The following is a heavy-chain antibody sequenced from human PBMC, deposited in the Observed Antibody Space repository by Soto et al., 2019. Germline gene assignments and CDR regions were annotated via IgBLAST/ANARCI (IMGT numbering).Heavy chain of an antibody. CDR1: GFTFSSYS. V-gene: IGHV3-21*01. Sequence: EVQLVESGGGLVKPGGSLRLSCAASGFTFSSYSMNWVRQAPGKGLEWVSSISSSSSCIYYADSVKGRFTISRDNAKNSLYLQMNSLRAKDTAVYYCARDSVTVTKFDYWGQGTLVTVSS. CDR2: ISSSSSCI. D-gene: IGHD4-4*01. CDR3: ARDSVTVTKFDY. J-gene: IGHJ4*02.